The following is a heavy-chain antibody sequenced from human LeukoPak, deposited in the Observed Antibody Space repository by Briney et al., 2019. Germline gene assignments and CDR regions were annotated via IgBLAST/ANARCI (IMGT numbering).Heavy chain of an antibody. CDR2: IYPGDSDT. CDR3: ARRVGGSSPRGYFDS. V-gene: IGHV5-51*01. Sequence: GESLKIFCKGSGYSFTSYWIGWVRQMPGKGLEWMGIIYPGDSDTRYSPSFQGQVTISADKSISTAYLQWSSLKASDTAMYYCARRVGGSSPRGYFDSWGQGTLVTVSS. D-gene: IGHD2-2*01. J-gene: IGHJ4*02. CDR1: GYSFTSYW.